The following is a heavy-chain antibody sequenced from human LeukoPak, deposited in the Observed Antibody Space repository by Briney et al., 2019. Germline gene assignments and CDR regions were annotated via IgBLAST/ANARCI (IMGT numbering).Heavy chain of an antibody. CDR2: TYYRSTWYN. CDR3: ARRLTQYDCFDP. D-gene: IGHD2-2*01. Sequence: SQTLSLTCAISGDSVSSNSVNWNWIRQSPSRGLEWLGRTYYRSTWYNDYAVSVRGRITVNPDTSKNQFSLHLNSVTPEDTAVYYCARRLTQYDCFDPWGQGILVTVSS. J-gene: IGHJ5*02. V-gene: IGHV6-1*01. CDR1: GDSVSSNSVN.